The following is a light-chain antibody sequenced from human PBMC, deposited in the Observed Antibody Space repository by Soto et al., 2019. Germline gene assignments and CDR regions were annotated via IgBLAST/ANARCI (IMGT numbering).Light chain of an antibody. CDR3: QQYNNWPYT. CDR2: GAS. Sequence: EIVMTRSPATLSVSPGERAALSCRASQSVRSNFAWYQQKPGQAPRLLIYGASTRATGIPARFSGSGSGTEFTLTISSLQSEDFAVYYCQQYNNWPYTFGQGTKLEIK. CDR1: QSVRSN. V-gene: IGKV3-15*01. J-gene: IGKJ2*01.